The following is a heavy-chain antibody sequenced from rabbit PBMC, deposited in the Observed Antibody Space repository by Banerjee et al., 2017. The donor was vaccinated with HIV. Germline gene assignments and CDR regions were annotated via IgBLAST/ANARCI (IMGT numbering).Heavy chain of an antibody. V-gene: IGHV1S40*01. CDR2: IYINWGST. CDR3: ARDQLGDVGVGAFDLDL. CDR1: GFSFSSDYD. J-gene: IGHJ4*01. Sequence: QSLEESGGDLVKPEGSLTLTCTASGFSFSSDYDICWVRQAPGKGLELIASIYINWGSTYYASWAKGRFTISKTSSTTVTLQMTSLTVADTATYFCARDQLGDVGVGAFDLDLWGPGTLVTVS. D-gene: IGHD2-1*01.